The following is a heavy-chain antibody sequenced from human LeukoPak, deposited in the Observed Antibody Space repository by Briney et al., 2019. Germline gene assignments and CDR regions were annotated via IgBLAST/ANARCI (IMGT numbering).Heavy chain of an antibody. CDR2: INPSGGST. D-gene: IGHD3-9*01. Sequence: GASVKVSCKASGYTFTSYYMHWVRQAPGQGLEWMGIINPSGGSTSYAQKFQDRVTMTRDTSTSTVYMELSSLRSEDTAVYYYARDNYDILSPLAGYFDYWGQGTLVTVSS. V-gene: IGHV1-46*01. CDR1: GYTFTSYY. J-gene: IGHJ4*02. CDR3: ARDNYDILSPLAGYFDY.